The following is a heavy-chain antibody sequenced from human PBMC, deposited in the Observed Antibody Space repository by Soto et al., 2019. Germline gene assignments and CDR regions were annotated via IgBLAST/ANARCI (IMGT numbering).Heavy chain of an antibody. J-gene: IGHJ6*02. V-gene: IGHV4-34*01. CDR1: GGSFRGYY. CDR3: ARDLWGYCGTDCYPLDV. Sequence: PSETLSLTCAVHGGSFRGYYWGWLRHPPGKGLEWIGEINHSGSTNYNPSLKSRVTISVDTSKNQFSLKLNSVTAADTAVYYCARDLWGYCGTDCYPLDVWGQGTTVT. CDR2: INHSGST. D-gene: IGHD2-21*02.